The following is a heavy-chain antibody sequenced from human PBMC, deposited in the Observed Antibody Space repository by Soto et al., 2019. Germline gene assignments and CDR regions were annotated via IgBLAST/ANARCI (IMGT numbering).Heavy chain of an antibody. J-gene: IGHJ4*02. CDR1: GFTFKESA. CDR2: ISDTGAST. Sequence: EVRLVEAGGGLKQPGGSLRLSCAASGFTFKESAMNWVRQAPGKGLVWVASISDTGASTWYAESVRGRLSISRDNSKNTLYLQMSSLRGEDTAVYYCAKGRGSGWAWYFDNWGQGTLVTVSS. V-gene: IGHV3-23*04. D-gene: IGHD6-19*01. CDR3: AKGRGSGWAWYFDN.